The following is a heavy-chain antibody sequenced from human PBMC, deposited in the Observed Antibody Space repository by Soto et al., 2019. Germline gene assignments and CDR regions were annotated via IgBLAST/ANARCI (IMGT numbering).Heavy chain of an antibody. D-gene: IGHD3-9*01. J-gene: IGHJ4*02. CDR3: TPDQYYDILTGYYDLLLGY. V-gene: IGHV3-15*07. CDR2: IKSKTDGGTT. CDR1: GFTFSNAW. Sequence: EVQLVESGGGLVKPGGSLRLSCAASGFTFSNAWMNWVRQAPGKGLEWVGRIKSKTDGGTTDYAAPVKGRFTISRDDSKNTLYLQMNSLKTEDTAVYYCTPDQYYDILTGYYDLLLGYWGQGTLVTVSS.